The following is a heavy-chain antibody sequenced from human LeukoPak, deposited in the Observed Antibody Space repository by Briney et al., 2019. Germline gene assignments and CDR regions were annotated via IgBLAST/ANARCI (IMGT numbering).Heavy chain of an antibody. J-gene: IGHJ6*03. CDR1: GGTFSSYA. Sequence: GASVKVSCKASGGTFSSYAISWVRQAPGQGLEWMGGIIPIFGTANYAQKFQGRVTITTDESTSTAYMELSSLRPEDTAVYYCASSHCSSTSCYFHYYYYMDVWGKGTTVTVSS. CDR2: IIPIFGTA. V-gene: IGHV1-69*05. CDR3: ASSHCSSTSCYFHYYYYMDV. D-gene: IGHD2-2*01.